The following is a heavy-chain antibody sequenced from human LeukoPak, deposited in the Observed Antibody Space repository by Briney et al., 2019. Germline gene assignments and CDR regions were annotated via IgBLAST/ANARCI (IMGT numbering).Heavy chain of an antibody. Sequence: SGWSLRLSCAASGFTFSSYAMYWVRQAPGKGLGGVSGIFGSGGSTHYADSVKGRFTISRDNSKNTVYLQMNSLRAEDTAVYYCAKTTTGYSSGRFPGWPVDYWGQGTLVTVSS. CDR1: GFTFSSYA. J-gene: IGHJ4*02. D-gene: IGHD6-19*01. CDR2: IFGSGGST. CDR3: AKTTTGYSSGRFPGWPVDY. V-gene: IGHV3-23*01.